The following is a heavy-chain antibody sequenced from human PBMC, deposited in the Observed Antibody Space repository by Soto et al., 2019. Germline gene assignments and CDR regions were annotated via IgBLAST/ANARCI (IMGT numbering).Heavy chain of an antibody. CDR1: GGSISSSNW. CDR2: IYHSGST. J-gene: IGHJ4*02. D-gene: IGHD2-2*01. CDR3: ARGGWGYCSSTSCSFDY. V-gene: IGHV4-4*02. Sequence: PSETLSLTCAVSGGSISSSNWWSWVRQPPGKGLEWIGEIYHSGSTNYNPSLKSRVTISVDKSKNQFSLKLSSVTAADTAVYYCARGGWGYCSSTSCSFDYWGQGTLVTVSS.